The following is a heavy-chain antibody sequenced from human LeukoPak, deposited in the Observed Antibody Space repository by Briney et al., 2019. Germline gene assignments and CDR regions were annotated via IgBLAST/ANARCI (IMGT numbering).Heavy chain of an antibody. Sequence: ASVKVSCKASGYTFTSYYMHWVRQAPGQGLEWMGIINPSGGSTSYAQKFQGRVTITADKSTSTAYMELSSLRSEDTAVYYCASGGFDAFDIWGQGTMVTVSS. CDR1: GYTFTSYY. CDR2: INPSGGST. V-gene: IGHV1-46*01. D-gene: IGHD3-16*01. J-gene: IGHJ3*02. CDR3: ASGGFDAFDI.